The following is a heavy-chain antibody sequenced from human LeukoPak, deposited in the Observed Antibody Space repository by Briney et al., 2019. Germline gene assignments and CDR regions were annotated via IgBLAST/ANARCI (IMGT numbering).Heavy chain of an antibody. Sequence: GGSLRLSCAASGFTFDDYAMHWVRQAPGKGLEWVSLISGDGGSTYYADSVKGRFTISRDNSKNSLYLQMNSLRTEDTALYYCAKDLEQQLEGWYYGMDVWGQGTTVTVSS. J-gene: IGHJ6*02. CDR1: GFTFDDYA. D-gene: IGHD6-13*01. V-gene: IGHV3-43*02. CDR3: AKDLEQQLEGWYYGMDV. CDR2: ISGDGGST.